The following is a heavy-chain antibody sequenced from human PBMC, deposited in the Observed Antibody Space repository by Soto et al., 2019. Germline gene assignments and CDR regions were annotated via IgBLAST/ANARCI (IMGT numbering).Heavy chain of an antibody. J-gene: IGHJ1*01. CDR2: ISGSGGST. D-gene: IGHD3-10*01. Sequence: PGGSLRLSCAASGFTFSSYAMSWVRQAPGKGLEWVSAISGSGGSTYYADSVKGRFTTSRDNSKNTLYLQMNSLRAEDTAVYYCAKTILWFGELLLEYSQHCGQGPLVTASS. CDR1: GFTFSSYA. CDR3: AKTILWFGELLLEYSQH. V-gene: IGHV3-23*01.